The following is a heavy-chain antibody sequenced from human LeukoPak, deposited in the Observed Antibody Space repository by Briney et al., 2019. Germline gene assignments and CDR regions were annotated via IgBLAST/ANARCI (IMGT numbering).Heavy chain of an antibody. D-gene: IGHD6-13*01. V-gene: IGHV4-31*03. CDR1: GGSISSGGYY. CDR3: ARGIAAAGTLDY. J-gene: IGHJ4*02. Sequence: SETLSLTCTVSGGSISSGGYYWSWIRQHPGKGLEWIGYIYYSGSTYYNPSLKSRVTISVDTSKNQFSLKLSSVAAADTAVYYCARGIAAAGTLDYWGQGTLVTVSS. CDR2: IYYSGST.